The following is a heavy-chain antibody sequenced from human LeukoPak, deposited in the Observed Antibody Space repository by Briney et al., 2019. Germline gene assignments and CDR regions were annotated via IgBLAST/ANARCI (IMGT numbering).Heavy chain of an antibody. V-gene: IGHV3-30-3*01. CDR1: GFTFSSYA. J-gene: IGHJ3*02. D-gene: IGHD3-3*01. CDR3: ARDALRSVDAFDI. CDR2: ISYDGSNK. Sequence: GGSLRLSCAASGFTFSSYAMNWVRQAPGKGLEWVAVISYDGSNKYYADSVKGRFTISRDNSKNTLYLQMSSLRAEDTAVYYCARDALRSVDAFDIWGQGTMVTVSS.